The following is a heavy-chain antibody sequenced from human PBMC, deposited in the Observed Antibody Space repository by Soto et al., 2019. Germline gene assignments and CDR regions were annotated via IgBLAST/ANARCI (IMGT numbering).Heavy chain of an antibody. CDR3: ARDPPKEIVAPIDY. V-gene: IGHV3-21*01. D-gene: IGHD5-12*01. CDR2: ISSSSSYI. J-gene: IGHJ4*02. CDR1: GFTFSSYS. Sequence: EVQLVESGGGLVKPGGYLRLSCAASGFTFSSYSMNWVRQAPGKGLEWVSSISSSSSYIYYADSVEGRFTISRVNAKNPLYLQMNSLRAEDTAVYYCARDPPKEIVAPIDYWGQGTLVTVSS.